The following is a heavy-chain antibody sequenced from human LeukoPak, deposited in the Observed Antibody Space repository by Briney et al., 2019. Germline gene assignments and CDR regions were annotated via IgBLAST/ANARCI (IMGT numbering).Heavy chain of an antibody. D-gene: IGHD2-15*01. CDR3: ARFVVAATPMHNFDY. CDR2: IYSRGST. CDR1: GGTISSGSYY. V-gene: IGHV4-61*02. Sequence: SETLSLTCTVSGGTISSGSYYWSGIRRPPGKGRVWIGRIYSRGSTNYNPPRESRVTISVDTSKNQFSLKLSSVTAADTAVYYCARFVVAATPMHNFDYWGQGTLVTVSS. J-gene: IGHJ4*02.